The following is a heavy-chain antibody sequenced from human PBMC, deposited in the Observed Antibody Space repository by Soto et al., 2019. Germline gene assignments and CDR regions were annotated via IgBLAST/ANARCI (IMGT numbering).Heavy chain of an antibody. J-gene: IGHJ6*02. Sequence: QVQLVESGGGVVQPGRSLRLSCAASGFTFSSYGMHWVRQAPGKGLEWVAVIWYDGSNKYYADSVKGRFTISRDNSKNTLYLQMNSLRAEDTAVYYCARSLNVDTAMVDPFYYYYYGMDVWGQGTTVTVSS. D-gene: IGHD5-18*01. CDR3: ARSLNVDTAMVDPFYYYYYGMDV. V-gene: IGHV3-33*01. CDR2: IWYDGSNK. CDR1: GFTFSSYG.